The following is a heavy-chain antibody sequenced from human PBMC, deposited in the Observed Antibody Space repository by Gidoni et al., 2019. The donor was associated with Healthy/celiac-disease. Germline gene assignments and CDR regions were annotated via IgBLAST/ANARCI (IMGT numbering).Heavy chain of an antibody. CDR1: VYTFTIYG. J-gene: IGHJ4*02. D-gene: IGHD3-10*01. CDR2: ISAYNGNT. Sequence: QVQLVQSGAEVKKPGASVKVSCQASVYTFTIYGISWVRQAPGQGLEWMGWISAYNGNTNYAQKLQGRVTMTTDTSTSTAYMELRSLRSDDTAVYYCARDVDYYGSGSYPYYFDYWGQGTLVTVSS. CDR3: ARDVDYYGSGSYPYYFDY. V-gene: IGHV1-18*01.